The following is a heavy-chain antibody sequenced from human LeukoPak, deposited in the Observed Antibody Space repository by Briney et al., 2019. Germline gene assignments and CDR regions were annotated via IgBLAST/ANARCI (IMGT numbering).Heavy chain of an antibody. CDR3: ARVTTENDVVPYFDY. Sequence: SETLSLTCAVSGGSISSGGYSWSWIRQPPGKGLEWIGYIYHSGSTYYNPSLKSRVTISVDRSKNQFSLKLSSVTAADTAVYYCARVTTENDVVPYFDYWGQGTLVTVSS. CDR1: GGSISSGGYS. J-gene: IGHJ4*02. CDR2: IYHSGST. V-gene: IGHV4-30-2*01. D-gene: IGHD2-2*01.